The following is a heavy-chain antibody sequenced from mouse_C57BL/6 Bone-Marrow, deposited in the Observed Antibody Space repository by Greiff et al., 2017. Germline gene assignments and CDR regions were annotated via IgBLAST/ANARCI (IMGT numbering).Heavy chain of an antibody. CDR2: IWRGGST. CDR1: GFSLTSYG. V-gene: IGHV2-5*01. CDR3: AKDRNRYAMDY. D-gene: IGHD2-14*01. J-gene: IGHJ4*01. Sequence: VQRVESGPGLVQPSQSLSITCTVSGFSLTSYGVHWVRQSPGTGLAWLGVIWRGGSTDYNAAFMSRLSITKDKSKSQVFFKMNSLQADDTAIYYCAKDRNRYAMDYWGQGTSVTVSA.